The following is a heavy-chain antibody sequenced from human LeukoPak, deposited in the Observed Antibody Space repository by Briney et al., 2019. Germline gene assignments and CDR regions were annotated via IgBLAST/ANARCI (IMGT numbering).Heavy chain of an antibody. CDR1: GDSIISTTYH. J-gene: IGHJ4*02. D-gene: IGHD2-2*01. CDR3: AAEMSSAARY. V-gene: IGHV4-39*01. CDR2: IHYTGTT. Sequence: SETLSLTCTVSGDSIISTTYHWGWIRQPPGKGLEWIGSIHYTGTTYYRPSLKSRLTISVDTSKNQSSLRLSSVTASDTALYYCAAEMSSAARYWGQGTLVTVSS.